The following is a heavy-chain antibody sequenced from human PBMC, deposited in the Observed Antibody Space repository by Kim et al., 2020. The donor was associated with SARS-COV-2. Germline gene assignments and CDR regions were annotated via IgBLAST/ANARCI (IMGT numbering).Heavy chain of an antibody. J-gene: IGHJ5*02. CDR3: ARHGLVSQFGVDP. CDR2: IYYSGST. CDR1: GGSISSSSYY. D-gene: IGHD3-16*01. V-gene: IGHV4-39*01. Sequence: SETLSLTCTVSGGSISSSSYYWGWIRQPPGKGLEWIGSIYYSGSTYYNPSLKSRVTISVDTSKNQFSLKLSSVTAADTAVYYCARHGLVSQFGVDPWGQGTLVTVSS.